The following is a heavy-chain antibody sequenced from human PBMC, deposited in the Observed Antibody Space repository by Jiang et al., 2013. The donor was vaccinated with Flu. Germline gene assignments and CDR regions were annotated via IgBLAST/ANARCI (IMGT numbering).Heavy chain of an antibody. Sequence: GLVKPSETLSLTCTVSGGSISSYYWSWIRQPPGKGLEWIGYIYYSGSTNYNPSLKSRVTISVDTSKNQFSLKLSSVTAADTAVYYCARGPPSLWAGITIFGVPTNRLDIWGQGTMVTVSS. V-gene: IGHV4-59*01. CDR2: IYYSGST. CDR1: GGSISSYY. D-gene: IGHD3-3*01. J-gene: IGHJ3*02. CDR3: ARGPPSLWAGITIFGVPTNRLDI.